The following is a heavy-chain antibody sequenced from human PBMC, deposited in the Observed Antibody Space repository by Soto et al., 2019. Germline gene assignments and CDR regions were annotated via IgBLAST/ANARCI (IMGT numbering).Heavy chain of an antibody. CDR2: IIPILNSA. Sequence: QVQLVQSGVEVKKPGSSVKVSCKAYGGTFSTYAINWVRQAPGQGLEWMGGIIPILNSANYAQKFEGRVTIIADRSTSTAYMELSSLRSEDTAVYYCSATIYSDSYYYGMDVWGQGATVTVSS. D-gene: IGHD3-3*01. V-gene: IGHV1-69*06. CDR3: SATIYSDSYYYGMDV. CDR1: GGTFSTYA. J-gene: IGHJ6*02.